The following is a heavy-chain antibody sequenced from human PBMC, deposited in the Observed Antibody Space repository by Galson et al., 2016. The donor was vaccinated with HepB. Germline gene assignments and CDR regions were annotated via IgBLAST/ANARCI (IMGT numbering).Heavy chain of an antibody. Sequence: PALVKPTQTLTLTCTFSGFSLSTSGMCVSWIRQPPGKALEWLALIDWDDDKDYSTSLKTRLTISKDISKNQVVLRMTNMDPVDTATYYCARITRYYGSGNRDGFDIWGQGTTVTVS. V-gene: IGHV2-70*01. D-gene: IGHD3-10*01. CDR3: ARITRYYGSGNRDGFDI. CDR1: GFSLSTSGMC. CDR2: IDWDDDK. J-gene: IGHJ3*02.